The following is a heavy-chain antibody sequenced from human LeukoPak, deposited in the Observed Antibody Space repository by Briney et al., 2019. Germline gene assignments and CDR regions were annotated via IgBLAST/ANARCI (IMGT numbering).Heavy chain of an antibody. CDR2: INWNGGST. Sequence: GGSLRLSCAASGFTFDDYGMSWVRQAPGKGLEWVSGINWNGGSTGYADSVKGRFTISRDNAKNSLYLQMNSLRAEDTALYYCARDEPSGSGSQHFDYWGQGTLVTVSS. CDR1: GFTFDDYG. V-gene: IGHV3-20*04. J-gene: IGHJ4*02. D-gene: IGHD3-10*01. CDR3: ARDEPSGSGSQHFDY.